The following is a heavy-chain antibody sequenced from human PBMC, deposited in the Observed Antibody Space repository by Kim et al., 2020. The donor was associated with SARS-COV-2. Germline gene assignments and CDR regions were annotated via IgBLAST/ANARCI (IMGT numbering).Heavy chain of an antibody. J-gene: IGHJ3*02. D-gene: IGHD1-26*01. V-gene: IGHV3-74*01. CDR3: ARPYSGSWFTFDI. Sequence: YADAVTSRFTNTRDNAKNTLYLHMNSVRAEYTAVYYCARPYSGSWFTFDIWGQGTMVTVSS.